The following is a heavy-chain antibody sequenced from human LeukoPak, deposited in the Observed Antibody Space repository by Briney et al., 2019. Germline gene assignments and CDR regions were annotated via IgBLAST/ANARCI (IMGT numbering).Heavy chain of an antibody. D-gene: IGHD4-17*01. CDR3: AKGVSVTESAGFDY. V-gene: IGHV3-21*01. CDR1: GFTFSNYR. J-gene: IGHJ4*02. Sequence: PGGSLRLSCEASGFTFSNYRMNWVRQAPGKGLEWVSSISSSSTYKYYADSVTGRFTISRDNSKNTLYLQMNSLRAEDTAVYYCAKGVSVTESAGFDYWGQGTLVTVSP. CDR2: ISSSSTYK.